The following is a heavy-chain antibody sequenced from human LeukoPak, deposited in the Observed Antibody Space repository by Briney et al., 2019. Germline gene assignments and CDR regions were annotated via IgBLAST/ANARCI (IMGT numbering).Heavy chain of an antibody. CDR2: MYYSGGT. Sequence: SETLSLTCAVYGGSFSSYYWSWIRQPPGKGLEWIGHMYYSGGTNYNPSLKSRVTISVDTSKNQFSLKLSSVTAADTAVYYCTRRCKDAYTLYCFDYWGQGTLVTVSS. D-gene: IGHD5-24*01. V-gene: IGHV4-59*01. CDR1: GGSFSSYY. CDR3: TRRCKDAYTLYCFDY. J-gene: IGHJ4*02.